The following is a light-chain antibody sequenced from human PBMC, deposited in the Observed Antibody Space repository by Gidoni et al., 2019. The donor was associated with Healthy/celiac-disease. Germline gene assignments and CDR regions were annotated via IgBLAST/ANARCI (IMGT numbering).Light chain of an antibody. Sequence: QSALTQPASGSGSHEKAITISCTVTSSDVVSYNPVSWYQQHPGQSPKLMIYEASKRPSVVSNRVSCSKSGTTASLTISGLQSEDEAADYCCSYAGSSTPWVFGGGTKLTVL. CDR3: CSYAGSSTPWV. J-gene: IGLJ3*02. V-gene: IGLV2-23*01. CDR2: EAS. CDR1: SSDVVSYNP.